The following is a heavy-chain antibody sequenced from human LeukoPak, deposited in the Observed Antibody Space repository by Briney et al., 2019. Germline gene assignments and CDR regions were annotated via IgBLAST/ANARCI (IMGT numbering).Heavy chain of an antibody. CDR3: ARGPYSGSYYFDY. D-gene: IGHD1-26*01. CDR2: ISSSSSDI. CDR1: GFTFSSYS. J-gene: IGHJ4*02. Sequence: GGSLRLSCAASGFTFSSYSMNWVRQAPGKGLEWVSSISSSSSDIYYADSVKGRFTISRDNAKNSLYLQMNSLRDEDTSVYYCARGPYSGSYYFDYWGQGTLVTVSS. V-gene: IGHV3-21*01.